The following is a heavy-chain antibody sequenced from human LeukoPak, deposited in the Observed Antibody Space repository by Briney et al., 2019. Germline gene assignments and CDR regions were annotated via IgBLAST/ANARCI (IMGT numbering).Heavy chain of an antibody. CDR3: ARAFYELTDAFDI. Sequence: SETLSLTCTVSGYSISSGYYWGWIRQPPGKGLEWIGSIYHSGSTYYNPSLKSRVTISVDTSKNQFPLKLSSVTAADTAVYYCARAFYELTDAFDIWGQGTMVTVSS. D-gene: IGHD5/OR15-5a*01. CDR2: IYHSGST. CDR1: GYSISSGYY. J-gene: IGHJ3*02. V-gene: IGHV4-38-2*02.